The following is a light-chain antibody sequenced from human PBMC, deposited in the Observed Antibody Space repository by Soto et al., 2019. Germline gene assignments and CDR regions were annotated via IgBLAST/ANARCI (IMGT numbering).Light chain of an antibody. CDR1: QTISTF. V-gene: IGKV1-39*01. Sequence: DIQMTQSPSSLSASVGDRVTITCRSSQTISTFLHWFQQKPGKAPNLLIYDASSLQSGVPSRFSGSGSGTDFTLTISSLQPEDFATYYCQQSYSTPWAFGQGTKVDIK. J-gene: IGKJ1*01. CDR3: QQSYSTPWA. CDR2: DAS.